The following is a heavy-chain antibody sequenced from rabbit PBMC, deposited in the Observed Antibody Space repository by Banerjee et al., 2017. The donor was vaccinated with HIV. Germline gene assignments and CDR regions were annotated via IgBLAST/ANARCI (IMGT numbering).Heavy chain of an antibody. Sequence: QEQLVEYGGGLVRPEGSLKLSCTASGFSFSNKAVMCWVRQAPGKGLQWIACINAVTGKAVYANWAKGRSTVSKTSSTTVTLQMTSLTVADTAIYFCTRDYGSFDSPGGLWGQGTLVTVS. D-gene: IGHD5-1*01. CDR1: GFSFSNKAV. V-gene: IGHV1S45*01. J-gene: IGHJ4*01. CDR2: INAVTGKA. CDR3: TRDYGSFDSPGGL.